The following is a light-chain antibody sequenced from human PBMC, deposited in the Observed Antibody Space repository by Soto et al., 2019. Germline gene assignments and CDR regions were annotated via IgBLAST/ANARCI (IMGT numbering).Light chain of an antibody. V-gene: IGLV2-14*01. Sequence: QSVLTQPASVSGSPGQSITISCTGTSSDLGGYNYVSWYQQHPGKAPKLIIYDVSYRPSGVSNRFSGSKSGNTASLTISGLQAEDEADYYCSSYTTSSTHVVFGGGIKLTVL. CDR2: DVS. CDR3: SSYTTSSTHVV. J-gene: IGLJ2*01. CDR1: SSDLGGYNY.